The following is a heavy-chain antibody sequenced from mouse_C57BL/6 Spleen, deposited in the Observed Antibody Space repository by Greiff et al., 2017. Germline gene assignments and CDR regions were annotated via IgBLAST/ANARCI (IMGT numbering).Heavy chain of an antibody. CDR3: ARRSITTVVFDY. CDR2: IDPSDSYT. Sequence: VQLQQPGAELVMPGASVKLSCKASGYTFTSYWMHWVKQRPGQGLEWIGEIDPSDSYTNYNQKFKGKSTLTVDKSSSTAYMQLSSLTSEDSAVSYCARRSITTVVFDYWGQGTTLTVSS. D-gene: IGHD1-1*01. CDR1: GYTFTSYW. V-gene: IGHV1-69*01. J-gene: IGHJ2*01.